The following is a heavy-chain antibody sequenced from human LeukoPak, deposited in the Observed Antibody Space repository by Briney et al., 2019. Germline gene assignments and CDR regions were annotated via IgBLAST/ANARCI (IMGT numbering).Heavy chain of an antibody. CDR2: INVGGSST. J-gene: IGHJ6*02. V-gene: IGHV3-23*01. CDR3: VKDRGGSPFYGMDV. D-gene: IGHD1-26*01. CDR1: GFTLSSYA. Sequence: GGSLRLSCAASGFTLSSYAMSWVRQAPGKGLEWVSGINVGGSSTYYADSVKGRFTVSRDNSRNTLYLPMNSLRAEDTAVYYCVKDRGGSPFYGMDVWGQGTTVTVSS.